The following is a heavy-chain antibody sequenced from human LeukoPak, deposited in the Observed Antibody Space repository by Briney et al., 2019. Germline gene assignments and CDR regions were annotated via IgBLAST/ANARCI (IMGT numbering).Heavy chain of an antibody. J-gene: IGHJ5*02. V-gene: IGHV3-30-3*01. CDR1: GFTFSSYA. D-gene: IGHD6-6*01. CDR2: ISYDGSNK. Sequence: GGSLRLSCAASGFTFSSYAMHWVRQAPGKGLEWVAVISYDGSNKYYADSVKGRFTISRDNSKNTLYLQMNSLRADDTAVYYCARVGKAARSEWFDPWGQGTLVTVSS. CDR3: ARVGKAARSEWFDP.